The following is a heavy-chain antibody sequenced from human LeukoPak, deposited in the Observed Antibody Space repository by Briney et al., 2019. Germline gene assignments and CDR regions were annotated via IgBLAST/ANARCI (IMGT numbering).Heavy chain of an antibody. CDR3: ARDSPIWFGDVFDI. CDR1: GGSISSGSYY. V-gene: IGHV4-61*02. J-gene: IGHJ3*02. D-gene: IGHD3-10*01. Sequence: SETLSLTCTVSGGSISSGSYYWSWIRQPAGKGLEWIGRIYTSGSTNYNPSLKSRVTISVDTSKNQFSLKLSSVTAADTAVYYCARDSPIWFGDVFDIWGQGTMVTVSS. CDR2: IYTSGST.